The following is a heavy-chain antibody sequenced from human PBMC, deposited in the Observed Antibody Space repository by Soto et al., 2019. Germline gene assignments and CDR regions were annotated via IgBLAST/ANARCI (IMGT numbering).Heavy chain of an antibody. CDR2: LYYSGST. D-gene: IGHD5-12*01. CDR1: ISNSSYY. Sequence: ISNSSYYWGWIPQPPGKGLEWIASLYYSGSTYYNPSLKSRVTISVDSSKNQFSLKLSSVTAADTAVYYCASPDVYGGYYVHFDYWGQGTLVTVSS. V-gene: IGHV4-39*01. J-gene: IGHJ4*02. CDR3: ASPDVYGGYYVHFDY.